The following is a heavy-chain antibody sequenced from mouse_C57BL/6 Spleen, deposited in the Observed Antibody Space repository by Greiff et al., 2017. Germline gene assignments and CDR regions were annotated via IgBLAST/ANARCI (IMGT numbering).Heavy chain of an antibody. V-gene: IGHV5-17*01. Sequence: EVMLVESGGGLVKPGGSLKLSCAASGFTFSDYGMHWVRQAPEKGLEWVAYISSGSSTIYYADTVKGRFTISRDNAKNTLCLQMTSLRSEDTAMYYCASSGYFDYWGQGTTLTVSS. CDR1: GFTFSDYG. CDR3: ASSGYFDY. J-gene: IGHJ2*01. CDR2: ISSGSSTI. D-gene: IGHD3-2*02.